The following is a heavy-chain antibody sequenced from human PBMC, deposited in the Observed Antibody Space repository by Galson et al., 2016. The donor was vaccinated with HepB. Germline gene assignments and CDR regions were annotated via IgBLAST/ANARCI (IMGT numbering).Heavy chain of an antibody. V-gene: IGHV5-51*01. CDR2: IYPGDSDT. J-gene: IGHJ6*02. D-gene: IGHD1-20*01. CDR1: GYSFSNYW. CDR3: ARLLYTWNEMGAEGYGMDV. Sequence: QSGAEVKKPGESLKISCKGSGYSFSNYWIGWVRQMPGKGLEWMGIIYPGDSDTRYSPSFQGQVTISADKSISTAYLQWSSLKASDTAMYYCARLLYTWNEMGAEGYGMDVWGQGTLVTVTS.